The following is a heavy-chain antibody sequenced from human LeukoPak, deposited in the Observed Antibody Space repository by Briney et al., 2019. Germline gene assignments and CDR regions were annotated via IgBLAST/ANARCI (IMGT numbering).Heavy chain of an antibody. CDR3: ARSETIAVAAHFDY. Sequence: SVKVSCKASGGTFSSYAISWVRQAPGQGLGWMGGIIPIFGTANYAQKFQGRVTITADKSTSTAYMELSSLRSEDTAVYYCARSETIAVAAHFDYWGQGTLVNVSS. V-gene: IGHV1-69*06. D-gene: IGHD6-19*01. J-gene: IGHJ4*02. CDR1: GGTFSSYA. CDR2: IIPIFGTA.